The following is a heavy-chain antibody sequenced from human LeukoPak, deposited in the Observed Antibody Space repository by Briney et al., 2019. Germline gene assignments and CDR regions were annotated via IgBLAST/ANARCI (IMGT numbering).Heavy chain of an antibody. V-gene: IGHV4-34*01. Sequence: SETLSLTCTVSGGSISSYYWSWIRQPPGKGLEWIGEINHSGSTNYNPSLKSRVTISVDTSKNQFSLKLSSVTAADTAVYYCARGLGGYSYGPRVDYWGQGTLVTVSS. CDR1: GGSISSYY. J-gene: IGHJ4*02. D-gene: IGHD5-18*01. CDR3: ARGLGGYSYGPRVDY. CDR2: INHSGST.